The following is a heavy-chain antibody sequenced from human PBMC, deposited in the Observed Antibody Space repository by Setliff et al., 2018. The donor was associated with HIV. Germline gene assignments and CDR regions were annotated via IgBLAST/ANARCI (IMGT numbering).Heavy chain of an antibody. CDR1: GYTFPSYG. CDR2: ISAYKGNT. J-gene: IGHJ3*02. V-gene: IGHV1-18*04. CDR3: ARGGRTIVVPDI. D-gene: IGHD3-22*01. Sequence: ASVKVSCKASGYTFPSYGVSWVRQAPGQGLEWMGWISAYKGNTNYAQKIQGRITMTTDTSTSTAYMELRGLRSDDTAVYYCARGGRTIVVPDIWGQGTMVTVSS.